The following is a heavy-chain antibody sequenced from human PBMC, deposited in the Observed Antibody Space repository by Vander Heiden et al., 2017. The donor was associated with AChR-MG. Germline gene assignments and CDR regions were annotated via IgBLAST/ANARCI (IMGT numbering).Heavy chain of an antibody. Sequence: QVQLQESGPGLVKPSETLSLTCTVSGGSISSSYWSWIRQPPGKGLEWIGYIYYSGSTNYNPSLKSRVTISVDTSKNQFSLKLSSVTAADTAVYYCARGTLRYCSSTSCAILDYWGQGTLVTVSS. CDR3: ARGTLRYCSSTSCAILDY. D-gene: IGHD2-2*01. CDR1: GGSISSSY. J-gene: IGHJ4*02. CDR2: IYYSGST. V-gene: IGHV4-59*01.